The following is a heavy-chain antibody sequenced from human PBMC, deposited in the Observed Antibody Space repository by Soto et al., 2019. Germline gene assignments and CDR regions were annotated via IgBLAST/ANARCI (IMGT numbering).Heavy chain of an antibody. D-gene: IGHD3-16*01. Sequence: ASVKVSCKASGYSFTNNGVTWVRQATGKGLEWMGWMNPGSGDTGYAQKFQGRVTMTRDISIATAYMELSSLRPNDTAIYYCARMATFGSLNWFDPWGQGTLVTVSS. CDR3: ARMATFGSLNWFDP. CDR2: MNPGSGDT. J-gene: IGHJ5*02. CDR1: GYSFTNNG. V-gene: IGHV1-8*01.